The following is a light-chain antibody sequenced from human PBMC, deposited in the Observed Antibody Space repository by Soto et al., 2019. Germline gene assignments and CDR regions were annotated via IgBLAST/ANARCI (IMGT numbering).Light chain of an antibody. CDR2: SAS. CDR3: QQSLSMPIT. V-gene: IGKV1-39*01. Sequence: DIKMSQSPAALSATVGDRVTITCRASQSINNYLSWYQQKPGQAPKLLIRSASTLERGVPSRFSGRGSRTEFTLTIASLQPDDFASYYCQQSLSMPITFGHGTLLAIK. CDR1: QSINNY. J-gene: IGKJ5*01.